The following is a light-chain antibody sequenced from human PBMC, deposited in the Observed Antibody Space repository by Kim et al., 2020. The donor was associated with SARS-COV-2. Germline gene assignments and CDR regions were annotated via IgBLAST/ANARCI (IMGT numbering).Light chain of an antibody. J-gene: IGLJ3*02. Sequence: GKTVTLSCTRSSGRIANNYVQWYQQRPGSAPTTVIYEDDRRPSGVPDRFSGSIDRSSNSASLTISGLKTEDEAVYYCQSSDATNGVFGGGTQLTVL. V-gene: IGLV6-57*03. CDR1: SGRIANNY. CDR2: EDD. CDR3: QSSDATNGV.